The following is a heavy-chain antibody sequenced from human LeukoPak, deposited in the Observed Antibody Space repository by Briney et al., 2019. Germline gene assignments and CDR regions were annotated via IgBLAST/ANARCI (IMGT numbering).Heavy chain of an antibody. J-gene: IGHJ4*02. CDR3: ARTLGASYYDFWSGPDPYYFDY. D-gene: IGHD3-3*01. V-gene: IGHV1-69*02. CDR2: IIPILGIA. CDR1: GGTFSSYT. Sequence: SVKVSCKASGGTFSSYTISWVRQAPGQGLEWMGRIIPILGIANYAQKFQGRVTITADKSTSTAYMELSSLRSEDTAVYYCARTLGASYYDFWSGPDPYYFDYWGQGTLVTVSP.